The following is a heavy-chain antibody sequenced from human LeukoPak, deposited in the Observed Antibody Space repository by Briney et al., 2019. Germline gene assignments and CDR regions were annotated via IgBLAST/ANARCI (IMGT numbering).Heavy chain of an antibody. CDR3: AAGDNDSWRGYYGAPDF. J-gene: IGHJ4*02. D-gene: IGHD3-3*01. CDR1: GSSFSKSA. V-gene: IGHV1-58*02. Sequence: GASVKVSCKGSGSSFSKSAIQWVRQARGQRREWIGWIVVGSGSINYAQKLQERSTITRDMSTSTAYMELSSLTSDDTAVYFCAAGDNDSWRGYYGAPDFWGQGTLVTVSS. CDR2: IVVGSGSI.